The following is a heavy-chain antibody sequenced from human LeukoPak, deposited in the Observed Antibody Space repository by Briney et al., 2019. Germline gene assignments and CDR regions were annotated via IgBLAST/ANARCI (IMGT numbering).Heavy chain of an antibody. J-gene: IGHJ6*02. CDR1: GGSFSGYY. V-gene: IGHV4-34*01. CDR2: INHSGST. D-gene: IGHD3-10*01. CDR3: ARGHYYGSGSYRRPYYYYYYGMDV. Sequence: SETLSLTCAVYGGSFSGYYWSWIRHPPGKGLEWIGEINHSGSTNYNPSLKSRVTISVDTSKNQFSLKLSSVTAADTAVYYCARGHYYGSGSYRRPYYYYYYGMDVWGQGTTVTVSS.